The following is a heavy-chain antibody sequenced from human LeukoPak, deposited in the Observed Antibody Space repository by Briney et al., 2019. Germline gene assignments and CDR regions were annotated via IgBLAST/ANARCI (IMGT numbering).Heavy chain of an antibody. V-gene: IGHV4-39*07. CDR1: GGSISSSSYY. CDR3: ARDLLRDYYYGSGFDP. D-gene: IGHD3-10*01. J-gene: IGHJ5*02. Sequence: SETLSLTCNVSGGSISSSSYYWGWIRQPPGKGLEWIGSIYFSGRTYYNMSLKSRVTISIDTSKNQFSLKLSSVTAADTAVYYCARDLLRDYYYGSGFDPWGQGTLVTVSS. CDR2: IYFSGRT.